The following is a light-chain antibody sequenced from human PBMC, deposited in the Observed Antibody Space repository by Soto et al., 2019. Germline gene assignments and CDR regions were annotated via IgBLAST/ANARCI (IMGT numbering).Light chain of an antibody. CDR2: DNN. V-gene: IGLV1-51*01. CDR3: GTWDNSLSAVV. CDR1: SSNIGNNY. J-gene: IGLJ2*01. Sequence: QSVLTQPPSVSAAPGQTVTISCSGSSSNIGNNYVSWYQQLPGTAPKLLIYDNNKRPSGIPDRFSDSKSGTSATLGITGLQTGDEADYYCGTWDNSLSAVVFGGGTKLTVL.